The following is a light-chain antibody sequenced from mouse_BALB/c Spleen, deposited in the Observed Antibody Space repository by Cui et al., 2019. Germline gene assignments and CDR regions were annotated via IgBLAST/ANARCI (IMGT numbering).Light chain of an antibody. CDR3: QQWSSNPLT. J-gene: IGKJ5*01. CDR2: LTS. V-gene: IGKV4-68*01. Sequence: QIVLTQSPALMPASPGEKVTMTCSASSSVSYMYWYQQKPRSSPKPWIYLTSNLASGVPPRFSGSGSGTSYSLTISSMEAEDAATYYCQQWSSNPLTFGAGTKLELK. CDR1: SSVSY.